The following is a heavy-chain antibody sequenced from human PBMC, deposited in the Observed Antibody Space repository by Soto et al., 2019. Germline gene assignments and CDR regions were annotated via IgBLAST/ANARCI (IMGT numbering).Heavy chain of an antibody. D-gene: IGHD3-9*01. Sequence: PSETLSLTCTVSGGSIGGSSYYWGWIRQPPGKGLEWIGSIYYSGSTYYNPSLKSRVTISVDTSKNQFSLKLSSVTAADTAVYYCARPDYDILTGYLDAFDIWGQGTMVTVSS. CDR2: IYYSGST. V-gene: IGHV4-39*01. CDR1: GGSIGGSSYY. J-gene: IGHJ3*02. CDR3: ARPDYDILTGYLDAFDI.